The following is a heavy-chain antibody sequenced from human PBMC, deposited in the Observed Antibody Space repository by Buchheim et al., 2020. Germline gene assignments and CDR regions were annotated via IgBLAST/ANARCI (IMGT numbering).Heavy chain of an antibody. CDR1: GFTFTNAW. Sequence: EVQLVESGGGLVKPGGSLRLSCAASGFTFTNAWMSWVRQAPGKGLEWVGRLKSKTDGGTRDYAAPVKGRFAMARDDSKNTLYLQMNSLKTEDTAVYYCGTVNQDEGGMDVWGQGTT. CDR3: GTVNQDEGGMDV. J-gene: IGHJ6*02. V-gene: IGHV3-15*01. CDR2: LKSKTDGGTR.